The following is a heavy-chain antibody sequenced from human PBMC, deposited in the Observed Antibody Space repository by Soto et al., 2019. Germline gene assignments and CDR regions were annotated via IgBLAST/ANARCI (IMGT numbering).Heavy chain of an antibody. V-gene: IGHV1-3*01. CDR2: INAGNGNT. CDR3: ARDPYDFWSGYRKVGVMDV. J-gene: IGHJ6*02. D-gene: IGHD3-3*01. CDR1: GYTFTSYA. Sequence: ASVKVSCKASGYTFTSYAMHWVRQAPGQRLEWMGWINAGNGNTKYSQKFRGRVTITRDTSASTAYMELSSLRSEDTAVYYCARDPYDFWSGYRKVGVMDVWGQGTTVTVSS.